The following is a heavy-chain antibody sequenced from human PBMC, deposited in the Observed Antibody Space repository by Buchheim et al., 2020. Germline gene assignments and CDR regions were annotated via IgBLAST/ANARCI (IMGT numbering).Heavy chain of an antibody. CDR1: GFAFSYFS. CDR2: INSISKTT. CDR3: VRDLSWAFDF. J-gene: IGHJ4*02. Sequence: EVQLVESGGGLVQPGGSLRLSCAASGFAFSYFSMNWVRQAPGKGLDWVAYINSISKTTRYADSVEGRFTISRDDAKTSLFLQMNSLRDEDTAVYYCVRDLSWAFDFWGQGTL. V-gene: IGHV3-48*02. D-gene: IGHD3-10*01.